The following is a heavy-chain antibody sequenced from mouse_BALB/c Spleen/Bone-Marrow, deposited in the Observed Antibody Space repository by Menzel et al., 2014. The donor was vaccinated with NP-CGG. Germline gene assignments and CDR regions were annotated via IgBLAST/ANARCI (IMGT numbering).Heavy chain of an antibody. Sequence: EVQLQESGGGLVQPGGSLKLSCAASGFDFSRYWMSWVRQAPGKGLEWIGEINPDSSTINYTPSLKDKFIISRDNAKNTLYLQMSKVRSEDTALYYCAREGGGDGYPFAYWGQGTLVTVSA. CDR2: INPDSSTI. D-gene: IGHD2-3*01. CDR1: GFDFSRYW. CDR3: AREGGGDGYPFAY. V-gene: IGHV4-1*02. J-gene: IGHJ3*01.